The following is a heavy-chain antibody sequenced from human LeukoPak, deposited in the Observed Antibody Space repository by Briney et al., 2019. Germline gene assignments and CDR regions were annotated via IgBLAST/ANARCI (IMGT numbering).Heavy chain of an antibody. J-gene: IGHJ5*02. Sequence: PSETLSLTCAVSGYSISSGYYWGWIRQPPGKGLEWIGSIYHSGSTYYNPSLKSRVTISVDTSKNQFSLKLSSVTAADTAVYYCARGTSYDFWSGYRHDPYNWFDTWGQGTLVTVSS. V-gene: IGHV4-38-2*01. CDR2: IYHSGST. CDR3: ARGTSYDFWSGYRHDPYNWFDT. CDR1: GYSISSGYY. D-gene: IGHD3-3*01.